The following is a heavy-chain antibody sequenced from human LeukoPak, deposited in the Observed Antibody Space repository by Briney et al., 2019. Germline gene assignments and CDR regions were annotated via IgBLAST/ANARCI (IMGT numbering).Heavy chain of an antibody. Sequence: SVKVSCKASGYTFTSYGISWVRQAPGQGLEWMGWISAYNGNTNYAQKFHGRVTMTTDTSTSTGYMELRSLRSDDTAVYYCARDLKRTVGATTASDYWGQGTLVTVSS. CDR2: ISAYNGNT. CDR3: ARDLKRTVGATTASDY. CDR1: GYTFTSYG. J-gene: IGHJ4*02. V-gene: IGHV1-18*01. D-gene: IGHD1-26*01.